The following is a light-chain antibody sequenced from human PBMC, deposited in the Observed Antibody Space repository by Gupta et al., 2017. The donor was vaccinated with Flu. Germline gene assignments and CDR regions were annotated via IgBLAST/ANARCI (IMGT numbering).Light chain of an antibody. Sequence: QSVLTQPPSASGTPGPRVTIPCSGSSSNIGDNPVNWYQQLPGTAPTLLIYSNDQRPSGVPDRFSGSKSGTSASLAISGLQSEDEADYSCAAWDDSLSGVVFGGGTKLTVL. CDR1: SSNIGDNP. V-gene: IGLV1-44*01. CDR3: AAWDDSLSGVV. CDR2: SND. J-gene: IGLJ2*01.